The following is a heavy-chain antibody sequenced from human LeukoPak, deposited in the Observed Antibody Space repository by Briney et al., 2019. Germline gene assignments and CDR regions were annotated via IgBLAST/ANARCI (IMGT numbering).Heavy chain of an antibody. V-gene: IGHV3-53*01. CDR2: IYSGGNT. J-gene: IGHJ1*01. D-gene: IGHD2-15*01. CDR1: GGSISSTSYY. CDR3: ARDPSPLSGGPEYFQH. Sequence: ETLSLTCTVSGGSISSTSYYWGWIRQAPGKGLEWVSVIYSGGNTYYADSVKGRFTISRDNSKNTLYLQMNSLRAEDTAVYYCARDPSPLSGGPEYFQHWGQGTLVTVSS.